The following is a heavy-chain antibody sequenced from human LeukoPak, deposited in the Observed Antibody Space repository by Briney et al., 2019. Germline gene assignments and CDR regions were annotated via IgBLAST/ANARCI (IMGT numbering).Heavy chain of an antibody. V-gene: IGHV3-30*02. D-gene: IGHD2-2*01. Sequence: GGSLRLSCAASGFTFSSYGMHWVRQAPGKGLEWVAFIRYDGSNKYYADSVKGRFTISRDNSKNTLYLQMNSLRAEDMAVYYCAKDLNRYQLLYYFDCWGQGTLVTVSS. CDR2: IRYDGSNK. J-gene: IGHJ4*02. CDR1: GFTFSSYG. CDR3: AKDLNRYQLLYYFDC.